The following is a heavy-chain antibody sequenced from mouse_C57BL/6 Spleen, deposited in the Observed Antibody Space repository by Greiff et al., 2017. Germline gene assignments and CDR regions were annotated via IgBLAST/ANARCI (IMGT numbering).Heavy chain of an antibody. D-gene: IGHD1-1*01. CDR3: ARATVVAYYFDY. CDR1: GYSITSGYY. V-gene: IGHV3-6*01. CDR2: ISYDGSN. J-gene: IGHJ2*01. Sequence: EVQLQESGPGLVKPSQSLSLTCSVTGYSITSGYYWNWIRQFPGNKLEWMGYISYDGSNNYNPSLKNRISITRDTSKNQCFLKLNSVTTEDTAPDYCARATVVAYYFDYWGQGTTLTVAS.